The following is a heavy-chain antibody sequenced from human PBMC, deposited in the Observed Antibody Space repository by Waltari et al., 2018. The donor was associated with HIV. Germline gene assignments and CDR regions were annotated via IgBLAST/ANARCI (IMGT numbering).Heavy chain of an antibody. Sequence: AVYGASLSNHFWSWIRQSPGKGLEWIGDIDYGGSTNYNPSLKSRVTISVDTSKNEFSLKVTSVTAADTAVYYCARASVANRYFDFWGQGALVTVSS. CDR3: ARASVANRYFDF. J-gene: IGHJ4*02. CDR1: GASLSNHF. V-gene: IGHV4-34*01. CDR2: IDYGGST. D-gene: IGHD5-12*01.